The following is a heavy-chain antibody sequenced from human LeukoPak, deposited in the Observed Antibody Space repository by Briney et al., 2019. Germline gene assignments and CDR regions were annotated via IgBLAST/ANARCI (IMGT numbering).Heavy chain of an antibody. CDR1: GVSLSGYY. V-gene: IGHV4-59*05. J-gene: IGHJ4*02. Sequence: SETLSLTCTVSGVSLSGYYWIWIRQSPGGGLEYIGSIFYRESFSYGGTTFYNPSLQSRVTISVDTSKNAFSLRLTSVTAADTAVYFCARQISGNKDYWGQGTLVTVSS. CDR2: IFYRESFSYGGTT. CDR3: ARQISGNKDY. D-gene: IGHD1/OR15-1a*01.